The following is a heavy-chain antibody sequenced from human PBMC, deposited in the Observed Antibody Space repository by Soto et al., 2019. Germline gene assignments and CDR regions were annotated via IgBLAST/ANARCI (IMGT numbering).Heavy chain of an antibody. D-gene: IGHD3-3*01. J-gene: IGHJ1*01. CDR3: ARSRSGAVPDSFGY. CDR2: ISKDGSVK. CDR1: GFMFSRYA. Sequence: QVQLVESGGRVVQPGGSLRLSCAASGFMFSRYAIHWVRQAPGKGLEWVAVISKDGSVKYYADSVRGRFSISIDKSKNTVYLEMNGMRDDDTAVFYCARSRSGAVPDSFGYWGQGTLVTVSS. V-gene: IGHV3-30-3*01.